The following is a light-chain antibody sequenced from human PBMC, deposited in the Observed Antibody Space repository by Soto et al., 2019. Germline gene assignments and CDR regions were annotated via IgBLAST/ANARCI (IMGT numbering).Light chain of an antibody. CDR3: LLSYTGARV. CDR2: DTN. Sequence: QAVVTQEPSLTVSPGGTVTLTCASSTGAVTSGHYPYWFQQKPGQAPKTLIYDTNNRYSWTPARFSGSLLGGKAALTLSGAQPEDEADYYCLLSYTGARVFGTGTKSPS. J-gene: IGLJ1*01. V-gene: IGLV7-46*01. CDR1: TGAVTSGHY.